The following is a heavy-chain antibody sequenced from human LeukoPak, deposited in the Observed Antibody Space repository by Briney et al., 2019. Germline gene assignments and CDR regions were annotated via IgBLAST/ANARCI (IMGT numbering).Heavy chain of an antibody. CDR3: AKDVVRPYYYYMDV. D-gene: IGHD2-21*01. V-gene: IGHV3-66*02. Sequence: GGSLRFSCAASGFTVSSNYMSWVRQAPGKGLEWVSVIYSGGSTYYADSVKGRFTISRDNTKKTLYLQMNSLRPEDTAVYYCAKDVVRPYYYYMDVWGKGTTVTISS. CDR1: GFTVSSNY. CDR2: IYSGGST. J-gene: IGHJ6*03.